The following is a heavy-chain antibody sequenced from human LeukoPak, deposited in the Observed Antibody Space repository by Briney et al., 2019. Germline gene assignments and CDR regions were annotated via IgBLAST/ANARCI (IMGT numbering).Heavy chain of an antibody. V-gene: IGHV4-39*01. CDR1: GGSISSSNYY. CDR2: IYYSGNT. D-gene: IGHD1-26*01. Sequence: SETLSLTCTVSGGSISSSNYYWGWIRQPPGKGLEWIGSIYYSGNTYYNPSLKSRITISVDTSKNQFSLKLTSVTAADTAVYYCAHFKGGSFDFWGQGTMVTVSS. CDR3: AHFKGGSFDF. J-gene: IGHJ3*01.